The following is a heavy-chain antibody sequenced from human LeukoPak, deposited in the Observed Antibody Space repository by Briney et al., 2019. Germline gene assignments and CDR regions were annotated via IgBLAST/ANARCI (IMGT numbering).Heavy chain of an antibody. J-gene: IGHJ4*02. V-gene: IGHV3-23*01. D-gene: IGHD3-22*01. CDR3: AKGPRRTLSYYYDSSGYNYFDY. CDR1: GFTFSSYA. Sequence: GGSLRLSCAASGFTFSSYAMSWVRQAPGKGLEWVSAISGSGGSTYYADSVKGRFTISRDNSKNTLHLQMNSLRAEDTAVYYCAKGPRRTLSYYYDSSGYNYFDYWGQGTLVTVSS. CDR2: ISGSGGST.